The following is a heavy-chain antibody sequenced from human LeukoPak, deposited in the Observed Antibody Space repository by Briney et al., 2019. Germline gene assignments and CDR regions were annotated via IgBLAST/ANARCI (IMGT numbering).Heavy chain of an antibody. Sequence: SETLSLTCTVSGGSLSSGSYYWSWIRQPAGKGLEWIGRIYTSGSTNYNPSLKSRVTISVDTSKNQFSLKLSSVTAADTAVYYCARGNGYYFDYWGQGTLVTVSS. CDR1: GGSLSSGSYY. CDR3: ARGNGYYFDY. V-gene: IGHV4-61*02. J-gene: IGHJ4*02. CDR2: IYTSGST.